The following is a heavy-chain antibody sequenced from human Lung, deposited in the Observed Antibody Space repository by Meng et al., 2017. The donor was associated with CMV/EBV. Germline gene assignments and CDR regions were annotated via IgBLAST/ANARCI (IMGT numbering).Heavy chain of an antibody. D-gene: IGHD6-6*01. CDR3: ARDPIEYSSSVADY. Sequence: GGSXRLSCAASGFTVSSNYMSWVRQAPGKGLEWVSVIYSGGSTYYADSVKGRFTISRDNSKNTLYLQMNSLRAEDTAVYYCARDPIEYSSSVADYWGQGTXVTVSS. J-gene: IGHJ4*02. CDR2: IYSGGST. V-gene: IGHV3-66*02. CDR1: GFTVSSNY.